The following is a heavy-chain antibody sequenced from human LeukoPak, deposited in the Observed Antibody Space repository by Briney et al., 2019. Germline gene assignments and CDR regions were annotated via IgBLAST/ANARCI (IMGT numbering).Heavy chain of an antibody. CDR3: AKGSYCSGGSCYYSYYGMDV. V-gene: IGHV3-30*18. D-gene: IGHD2-15*01. Sequence: GRSLRLFCAASGFTFSSYGMHWVRQAPGKGLEWVAVISYDGSNKYYADSVKGRFTISRDNSKNTLYLQMNSLRAEDTAVYYCAKGSYCSGGSCYYSYYGMDVWGKGTTVTVSS. CDR2: ISYDGSNK. CDR1: GFTFSSYG. J-gene: IGHJ6*04.